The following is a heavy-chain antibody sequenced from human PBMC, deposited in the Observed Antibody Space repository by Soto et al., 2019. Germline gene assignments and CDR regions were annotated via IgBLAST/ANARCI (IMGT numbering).Heavy chain of an antibody. CDR3: ARVNQPVGDYVRGYYYYYMDV. CDR1: GYTFTSYY. CDR2: INPSGGST. V-gene: IGHV1-46*03. Sequence: GASVKVSCKASGYTFTSYYMHWVRQAPGQGLEWMGIINPSGGSTSYAQKFQGRVTMTRDTSTSTVYMELSSLRSEDTAVYYCARVNQPVGDYVRGYYYYYMDVWGKGTTVTVSS. D-gene: IGHD4-17*01. J-gene: IGHJ6*03.